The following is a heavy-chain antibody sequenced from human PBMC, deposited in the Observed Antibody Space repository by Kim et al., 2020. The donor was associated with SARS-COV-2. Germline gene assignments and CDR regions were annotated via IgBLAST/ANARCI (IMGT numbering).Heavy chain of an antibody. CDR3: AHGEYNWGGADFDY. D-gene: IGHD1-20*01. CDR1: GFSLSTSGVS. V-gene: IGHV2-5*02. CDR2: IFWDDDN. Sequence: SGPTLVKPTQTLTLTCSFSGFSLSTSGVSVGWIRQPPGKPLEWLALIFWDDDNRYNPSLKNRLNITRDTSKTHVVLTMTNMDPVDTATYYCAHGEYNWGGADFDYGGQGTLVTVSS. J-gene: IGHJ4*02.